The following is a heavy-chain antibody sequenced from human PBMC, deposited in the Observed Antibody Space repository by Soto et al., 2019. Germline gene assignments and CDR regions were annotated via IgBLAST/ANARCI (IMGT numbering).Heavy chain of an antibody. D-gene: IGHD4-17*01. CDR3: AKSIRGLREVHYYCGMNV. J-gene: IGHJ6*02. Sequence: QVQLVQSGAEVKKPGASVKVSCKASGYTFTSYDINWVRQATGQGLEWMGWMNPNSGNTGYAQKFQGRVTMTRNTSRSTAYMELSSLRSEDTAVYYWAKSIRGLREVHYYCGMNVWRQGTTVTVSS. CDR2: MNPNSGNT. CDR1: GYTFTSYD. V-gene: IGHV1-8*01.